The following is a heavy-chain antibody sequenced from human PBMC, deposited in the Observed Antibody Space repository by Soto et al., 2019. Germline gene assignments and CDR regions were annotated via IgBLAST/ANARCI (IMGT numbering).Heavy chain of an antibody. Sequence: EVQLVESGGGLVQPGRSLRLSCAASGFTFDDYAMHWVRQAPGKGLEWVSGISWNSGSIGYADSVKGRFTISRDNAKNSLYLQMNSLRAEDTALYYGAKDTTRSGGMDVWGQGTTVTVSS. CDR2: ISWNSGSI. CDR3: AKDTTRSGGMDV. J-gene: IGHJ6*02. CDR1: GFTFDDYA. D-gene: IGHD4-17*01. V-gene: IGHV3-9*01.